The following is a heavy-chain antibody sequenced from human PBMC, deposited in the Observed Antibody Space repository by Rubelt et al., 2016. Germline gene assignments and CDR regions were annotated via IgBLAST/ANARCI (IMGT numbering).Heavy chain of an antibody. V-gene: IGHV1-8*01. J-gene: IGHJ2*01. Sequence: QVQLVQSGAEVKKPGASVKVSCKASGYTFTSYDINWVRQATGQGLEWMGWMNPNSGNTGFAEKFQGRVTMTMNTSIRTAYMELSSLRSEDTAVYYCARDRSGDFYFDLWGRGTLVTVSS. CDR3: ARDRSGDFYFDL. CDR1: GYTFTSYD. D-gene: IGHD3-10*01. CDR2: MNPNSGNT.